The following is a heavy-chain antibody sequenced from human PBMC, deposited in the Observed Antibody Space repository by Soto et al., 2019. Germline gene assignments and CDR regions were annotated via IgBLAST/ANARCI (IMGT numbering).Heavy chain of an antibody. CDR2: INHSGST. J-gene: IGHJ5*02. Sequence: SETLSLTCAVYGGSFSGYYWSWIRQPPGKGLEWIGEINHSGSTNYNPSLKSRVTISVDTSKNQFSLKLSSVTAADTAVYYCARKAYDYVWWSYPSLAGRFDPWGQGTLVTVSS. CDR1: GGSFSGYY. D-gene: IGHD3-16*02. CDR3: ARKAYDYVWWSYPSLAGRFDP. V-gene: IGHV4-34*01.